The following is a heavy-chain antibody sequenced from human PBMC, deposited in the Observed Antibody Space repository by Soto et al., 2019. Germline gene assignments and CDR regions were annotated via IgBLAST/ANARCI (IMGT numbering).Heavy chain of an antibody. Sequence: QVQLVQSGAEVKKPGASVKVSCKASGYTFTSYDINWVRQATEQGLEWMGWMNPNSGNTGYAQKLQGRVTMTRNTSIGTAYMQLSSLRSEDTAVYYCARTLYGDNVDYWGQETLVTGSS. D-gene: IGHD4-17*01. CDR2: MNPNSGNT. CDR3: ARTLYGDNVDY. J-gene: IGHJ4*02. V-gene: IGHV1-8*01. CDR1: GYTFTSYD.